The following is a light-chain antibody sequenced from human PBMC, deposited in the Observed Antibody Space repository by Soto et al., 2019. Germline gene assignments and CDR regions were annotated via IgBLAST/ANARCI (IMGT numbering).Light chain of an antibody. J-gene: IGKJ1*01. Sequence: EIVMTQSPATLSGSPGERATLSCRASQSVNSHLAWYHQKPGQAPRLLIYGASTRATGIPARFSGSGSGTEFTLTISSLQPVDFAVYFCQQYNSWPRTFGQGTKVEVK. CDR3: QQYNSWPRT. CDR2: GAS. V-gene: IGKV3-15*01. CDR1: QSVNSH.